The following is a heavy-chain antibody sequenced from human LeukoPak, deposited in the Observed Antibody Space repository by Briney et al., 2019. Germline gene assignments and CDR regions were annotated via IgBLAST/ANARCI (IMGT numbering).Heavy chain of an antibody. CDR2: ISSNGGST. D-gene: IGHD2-21*02. Sequence: GGSLRLSCAASGFTFSSYAMHWVRQAPGKGLEYVSAISSNGGSTYYANSVKGRFTISRDNSKNTLYLQMGSLRAEDMAVYYCARGIVVVTDGSYYLDYWGQGTLVTVSS. J-gene: IGHJ4*02. CDR1: GFTFSSYA. CDR3: ARGIVVVTDGSYYLDY. V-gene: IGHV3-64*01.